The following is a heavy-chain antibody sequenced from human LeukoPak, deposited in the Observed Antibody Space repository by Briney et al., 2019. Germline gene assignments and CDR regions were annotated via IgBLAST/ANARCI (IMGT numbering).Heavy chain of an antibody. CDR1: GGPFSGYY. CDR2: INHSGST. J-gene: IGHJ4*02. D-gene: IGHD2-2*02. V-gene: IGHV4-34*01. CDR3: ARGGKVVPAAILRSYPSVFFGY. Sequence: SETLSLTCAVYGGPFSGYYWSWIRQPPGKGLEWIGEINHSGSTNYNPSLKSRVTISVDTSKNQFSLKLSSVTAADTAVYYCARGGKVVPAAILRSYPSVFFGYWGQGTLVTVSS.